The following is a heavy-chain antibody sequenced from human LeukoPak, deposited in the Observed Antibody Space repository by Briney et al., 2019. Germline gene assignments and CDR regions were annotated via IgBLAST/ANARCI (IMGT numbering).Heavy chain of an antibody. CDR1: GYTFTSSG. Sequence: GASVKVSCKASGYTFTSSGISWVRQAPGQGLEWMGWISVYNGNTNYARELQGRLTMTTDTSTSTAYMELRSLRSDDTAMYYCARGGIIVAVGSWFPYYYYMDVWGKGTTVTVSS. CDR2: ISVYNGNT. CDR3: ARGGIIVAVGSWFPYYYYMDV. J-gene: IGHJ6*03. V-gene: IGHV1-18*01. D-gene: IGHD6-13*01.